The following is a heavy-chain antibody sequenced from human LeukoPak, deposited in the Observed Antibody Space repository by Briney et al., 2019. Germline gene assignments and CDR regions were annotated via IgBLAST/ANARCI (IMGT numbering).Heavy chain of an antibody. V-gene: IGHV4-59*08. CDR3: ARLTVLWVSLAWFDP. Sequence: SETLSLTCTVSGGSISSYYWSWIRQPPGKGLEWIGYIYYSGSTNYNPSLRSRVTISVDTSKNQFSLKLSSVTAADTAVYYCARLTVLWVSLAWFDPWGQGTLVTVSS. D-gene: IGHD1-14*01. J-gene: IGHJ5*02. CDR2: IYYSGST. CDR1: GGSISSYY.